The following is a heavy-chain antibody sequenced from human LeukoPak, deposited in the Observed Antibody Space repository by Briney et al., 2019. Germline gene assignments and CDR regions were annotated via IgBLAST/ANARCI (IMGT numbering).Heavy chain of an antibody. J-gene: IGHJ3*02. V-gene: IGHV1-18*01. CDR3: ARGSTYYYDSSGSDAFDI. D-gene: IGHD3-22*01. Sequence: ASVKVSCKASGYTFTSYGISWVRQAPGQGLEWMGWISAYNGNTNYAQKLQGRVTMTRNTSISTAYMELSSLRSEDTAVYYCARGSTYYYDSSGSDAFDIWGQGTMVTVSS. CDR2: ISAYNGNT. CDR1: GYTFTSYG.